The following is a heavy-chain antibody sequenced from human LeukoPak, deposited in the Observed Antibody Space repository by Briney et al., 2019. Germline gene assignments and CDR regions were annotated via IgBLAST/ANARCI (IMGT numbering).Heavy chain of an antibody. CDR1: GGSISSYY. V-gene: IGHV4-59*01. CDR3: AREQRGYCSSTSCYWWFDP. CDR2: IYYSGST. Sequence: SETLSLTCTVSGGSISSYYWSWIRQPPGKGLEWIGYIYYSGSTNYNPSLKSRVTISVDTSKNQFSLKLSSVTAADTAVYYCAREQRGYCSSTSCYWWFDPWGQGTTVTVSS. D-gene: IGHD2-2*01. J-gene: IGHJ5*01.